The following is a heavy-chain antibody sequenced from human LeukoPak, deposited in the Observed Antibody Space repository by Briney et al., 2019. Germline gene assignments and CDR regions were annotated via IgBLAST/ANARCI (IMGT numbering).Heavy chain of an antibody. CDR3: TTNPGTWGDF. Sequence: GGSLRLSCAASGLTFSNAWRNWVRQAPGKGLEWVAHIKSETNGGTADYAAAVEGRFTISRDDSKNTLYLQMNSLKIEDTAVYFCTTNPGTWGDFWGQGSLVTVSS. CDR2: IKSETNGGTA. D-gene: IGHD7-27*01. J-gene: IGHJ4*02. CDR1: GLTFSNAW. V-gene: IGHV3-15*07.